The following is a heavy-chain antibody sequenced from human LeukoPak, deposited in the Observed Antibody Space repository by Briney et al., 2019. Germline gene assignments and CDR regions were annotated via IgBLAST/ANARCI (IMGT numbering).Heavy chain of an antibody. V-gene: IGHV3-74*01. CDR1: GFTFRSYW. CDR2: VSPDGTNT. Sequence: GGSLRLSCAASGFTFRSYWMHWVRQPPGKGLVWVSRVSPDGTNTDYADSLKGRFTISRDNAKNTLYLQMNSLRGDDTGMYFCAKDSSTSNYYYGLDVWGQGTTVTVSS. D-gene: IGHD6-13*01. CDR3: AKDSSTSNYYYGLDV. J-gene: IGHJ6*02.